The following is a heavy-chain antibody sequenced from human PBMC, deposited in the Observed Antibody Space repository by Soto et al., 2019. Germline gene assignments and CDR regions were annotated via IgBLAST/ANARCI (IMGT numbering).Heavy chain of an antibody. CDR2: MSGSGGST. Sequence: EVQLLESGGGLVQPGGSLRLSCAASGFTFSSYAMRWVRQAPGKGLEWVSAMSGSGGSTYYADSVKRRLTISRDNSKNTLYLQMNSLRAEDTAVYYCAYSSTPFDYWGQGTLVTVSS. V-gene: IGHV3-23*01. D-gene: IGHD6-13*01. J-gene: IGHJ4*02. CDR3: AYSSTPFDY. CDR1: GFTFSSYA.